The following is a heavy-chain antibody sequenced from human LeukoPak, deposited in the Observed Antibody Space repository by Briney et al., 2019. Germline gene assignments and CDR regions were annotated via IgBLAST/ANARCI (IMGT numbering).Heavy chain of an antibody. V-gene: IGHV4-39*07. D-gene: IGHD3-22*01. J-gene: IGHJ4*02. CDR2: IYYGGST. CDR1: GGSILSSSYY. CDR3: ARSDYYDRGNFDY. Sequence: SETLSLTCTVSGGSILSSSYYWGWIRQPPGKGLEWIGSIYYGGSTGYNPSLKSRVIISVDTSKNQFSLKLSSVTAADTAVYYCARSDYYDRGNFDYWGQGTLVTVSS.